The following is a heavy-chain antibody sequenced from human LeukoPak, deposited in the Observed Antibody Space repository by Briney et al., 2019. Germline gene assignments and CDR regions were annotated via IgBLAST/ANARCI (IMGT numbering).Heavy chain of an antibody. V-gene: IGHV3-21*04. J-gene: IGHJ5*02. CDR3: ARGSGWFDP. Sequence: GGSLRLSCAASGFTFSSYAMNWVRQAPGKGLEWVSGVGGGGSDTDYADSVKGRFTISRDNAKNSLYLQMNSLRAEDTAVYYCARGSGWFDPWGQGTLVTVSS. CDR1: GFTFSSYA. CDR2: VGGGGSDT.